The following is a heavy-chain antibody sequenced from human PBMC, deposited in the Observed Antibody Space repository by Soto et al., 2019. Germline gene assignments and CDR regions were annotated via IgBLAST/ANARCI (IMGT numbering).Heavy chain of an antibody. CDR3: ARVSSWSCFDY. J-gene: IGHJ4*02. CDR2: INPSGGST. CDR1: GYTFTSYY. Sequence: QVQLVQSGAEVKKPGASWKVSCKASGYTFTSYYMHGVRQAPGQGLEWMGIINPSGGSTSYAQKFQGRVTMTRDTSTSTVYMELSSLRSEDTAVYYCARVSSWSCFDYWGQGTLVTVSS. V-gene: IGHV1-46*01. D-gene: IGHD6-13*01.